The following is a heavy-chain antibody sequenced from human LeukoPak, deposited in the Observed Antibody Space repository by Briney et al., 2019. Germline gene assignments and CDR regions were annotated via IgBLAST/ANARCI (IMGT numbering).Heavy chain of an antibody. D-gene: IGHD6-19*01. CDR2: ISAYNGNT. CDR1: GYTFTGYY. V-gene: IGHV1-18*04. CDR3: ARGVNGYSSGWYADY. Sequence: VASVKVSCKASGYTFTGYYMRWVRQAPGQGLEWMGWISAYNGNTNYAQKLQGRVTMTTDTSTSTAYMELRSLRSDDTAVYYCARGVNGYSSGWYADYWGQGTLVTVSS. J-gene: IGHJ4*02.